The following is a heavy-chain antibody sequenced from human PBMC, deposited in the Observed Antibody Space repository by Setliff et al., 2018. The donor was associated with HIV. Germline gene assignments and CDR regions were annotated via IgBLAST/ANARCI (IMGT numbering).Heavy chain of an antibody. CDR1: GVSVGSGDYY. CDR3: ATRPRIAARPFDY. CDR2: IFHSGDT. D-gene: IGHD6-6*01. J-gene: IGHJ4*02. Sequence: KTSETLSLTCSASGVSVGSGDYYWHWIRQHPEKALEWIGYIFHSGDTYYNPSLKSRISMSVDTSKNQFSLELTSLTAADTAVYYCATRPRIAARPFDYWGQGMLVTVSS. V-gene: IGHV4-31*03.